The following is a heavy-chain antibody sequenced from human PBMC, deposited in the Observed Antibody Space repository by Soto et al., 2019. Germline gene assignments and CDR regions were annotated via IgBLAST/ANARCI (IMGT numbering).Heavy chain of an antibody. CDR1: GGSISSSSYH. CDR3: ARRRIAEAGNDPFFDY. Sequence: PSETLSLTCTVSGGSISSSSYHWGWIRQPPGKGLEWIGSIYYSGSTYYNPSLKSRVTISVDTSKNQFSLKLSSVTAADTAVYYCARRRIAEAGNDPFFDYWGQGNLVTVS. CDR2: IYYSGST. J-gene: IGHJ4*02. D-gene: IGHD6-19*01. V-gene: IGHV4-39*01.